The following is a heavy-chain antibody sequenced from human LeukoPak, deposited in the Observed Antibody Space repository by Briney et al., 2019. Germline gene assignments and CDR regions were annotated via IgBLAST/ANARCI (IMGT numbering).Heavy chain of an antibody. D-gene: IGHD3-16*01. CDR1: GFTFSSYG. CDR2: ISSSSSYI. CDR3: AKYDSGYFDY. V-gene: IGHV3-21*04. Sequence: GGSLRLSCAASGFTFSSYGMNWVRQAPGKGLEWVSSISSSSSYIYYADSVQGRFTITRDNAKNSLYLQMNSLRAEDTAVYYCAKYDSGYFDYWGQGTLVTVSS. J-gene: IGHJ4*02.